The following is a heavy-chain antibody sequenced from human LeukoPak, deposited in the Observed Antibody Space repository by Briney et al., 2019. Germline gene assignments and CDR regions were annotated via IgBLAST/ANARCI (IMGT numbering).Heavy chain of an antibody. CDR2: INPNSGGT. CDR3: ARGGHGDEYYYYYYYMDV. D-gene: IGHD4-17*01. V-gene: IGHV1-2*02. CDR1: GYTFTGYY. Sequence: VASVKVSCKASGYTFTGYYMHWVRQAPGQGLEWMGWINPNSGGTNYAQKFQGRVTMTRDTSISTAYMELSRLRSEDTAVYYCARGGHGDEYYYYYYYMDVWGKGTTVTVSS. J-gene: IGHJ6*03.